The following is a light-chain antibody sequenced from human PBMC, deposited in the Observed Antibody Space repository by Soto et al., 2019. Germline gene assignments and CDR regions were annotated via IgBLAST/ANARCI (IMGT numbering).Light chain of an antibody. Sequence: LAQPASVSGAPGQAISISCSGTSSDVDTYNYVSWYQLHPGKAPKVVIYEVRKRPPGVSSRFPGSKSGNTASLTISGLQAEDEAHYYCCSHSSSSTRYVFGTGTKVTVL. J-gene: IGLJ1*01. CDR3: CSHSSSSTRYV. V-gene: IGLV2-14*01. CDR2: EVR. CDR1: SSDVDTYNY.